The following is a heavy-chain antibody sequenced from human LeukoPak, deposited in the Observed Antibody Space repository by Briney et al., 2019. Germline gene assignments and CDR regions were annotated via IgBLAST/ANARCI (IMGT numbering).Heavy chain of an antibody. CDR1: GYSISSGYY. V-gene: IGHV4-38-2*02. J-gene: IGHJ2*01. D-gene: IGHD3-10*01. Sequence: PSETLSLTCTVSGYSISSGYYWGWIRQPPGKGLEWIGSIYHSGSTYYNPSLKSRVTISVDTSKNQFSLKLSSVTAADTAVYYCARVNYYGSGVPSWYFDLWGRGTLVTVSS. CDR2: IYHSGST. CDR3: ARVNYYGSGVPSWYFDL.